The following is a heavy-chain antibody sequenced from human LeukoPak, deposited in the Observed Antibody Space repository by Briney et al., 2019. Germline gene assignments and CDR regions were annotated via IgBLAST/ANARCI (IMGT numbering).Heavy chain of an antibody. Sequence: PGGSLRLSCAASGFTFSSYAMHWVRQAPGKGLEYVSAISNNGVSTYYANSVKGRFTISRDNSKNTLYLQMGSLRVEDMAVYYCARDYNGTWPKAIDYWGQGTLVSVSS. CDR1: GFTFSSYA. CDR3: ARDYNGTWPKAIDY. D-gene: IGHD2-8*01. J-gene: IGHJ4*02. V-gene: IGHV3-64*01. CDR2: ISNNGVST.